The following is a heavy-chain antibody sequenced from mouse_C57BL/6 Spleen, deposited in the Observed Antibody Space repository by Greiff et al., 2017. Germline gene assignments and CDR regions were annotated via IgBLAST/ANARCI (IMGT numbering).Heavy chain of an antibody. CDR3: ARGKDYGSY. CDR1: GFNIQNTY. CDR2: IDPANGNT. D-gene: IGHD1-1*01. J-gene: IGHJ2*01. V-gene: IGHV14-3*01. Sequence: EVQLQQSVAELVRPGASVKLSCTASGFNIQNTYLHWVKQRPEQGLEWIGRIDPANGNTKYAPKFQGKATITADTSSNTAYLQLSSLTSEDTASYYCARGKDYGSYWGQGTTLTVSS.